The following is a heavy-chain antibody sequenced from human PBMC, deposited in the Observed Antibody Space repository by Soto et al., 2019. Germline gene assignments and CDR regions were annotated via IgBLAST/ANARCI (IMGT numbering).Heavy chain of an antibody. CDR2: IYTSGST. V-gene: IGHV4-4*07. Sequence: SETLSLTCTVSGGSISSYYWSWTRQPAGKGLEWIGRIYTSGSTNYNPSLKSRVTMSVDTSKNQFSLKLSSVTAADTAVYYCASLIAAAGTSDYWGQGTLVTVSS. CDR1: GGSISSYY. J-gene: IGHJ4*02. CDR3: ASLIAAAGTSDY. D-gene: IGHD6-13*01.